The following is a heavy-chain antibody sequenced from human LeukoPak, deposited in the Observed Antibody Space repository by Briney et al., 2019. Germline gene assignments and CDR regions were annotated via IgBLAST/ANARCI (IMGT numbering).Heavy chain of an antibody. Sequence: ASVKVSCKASGYTFTGYYMHWARQAPGQGLEWMGWINPNSGGTNYAQKFQGRVTMTRDTSISTAYMELSRLRSDDTAVYYCARGYVYYYESSGQSSPHDAFDIWGQGTMVTVSS. V-gene: IGHV1-2*02. CDR3: ARGYVYYYESSGQSSPHDAFDI. J-gene: IGHJ3*02. D-gene: IGHD3-22*01. CDR1: GYTFTGYY. CDR2: INPNSGGT.